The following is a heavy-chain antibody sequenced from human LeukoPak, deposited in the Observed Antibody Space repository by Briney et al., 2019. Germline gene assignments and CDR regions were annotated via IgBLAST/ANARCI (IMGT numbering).Heavy chain of an antibody. Sequence: GGSLRLSCAASGFTFSSYAMSWVRQAPGKGLEWVANIKQDGTEIYYVDSVKGRFTISRDNAKNSLYLQMNSLRAEDTAVYYCARSSIAVAWNWGQGTLVTVS. J-gene: IGHJ4*02. D-gene: IGHD6-19*01. CDR2: IKQDGTEI. CDR3: ARSSIAVAWN. CDR1: GFTFSSYA. V-gene: IGHV3-7*01.